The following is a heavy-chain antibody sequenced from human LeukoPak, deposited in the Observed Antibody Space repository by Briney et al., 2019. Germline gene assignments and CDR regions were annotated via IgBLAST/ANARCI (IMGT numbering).Heavy chain of an antibody. CDR1: GYTLTELS. D-gene: IGHD3-16*01. V-gene: IGHV1-24*01. J-gene: IGHJ3*02. CDR3: ARGEIVITFGSGRPGDAFNI. CDR2: FDPEDGET. Sequence: ASVKVSCKVSGYTLTELSMHWVRQAPGKGLEWMGGFDPEDGETIYAQKFQGRVTMTEDTSTDTAYMELSSLRSEDTAVYYCARGEIVITFGSGRPGDAFNIWGQGTMVTVSS.